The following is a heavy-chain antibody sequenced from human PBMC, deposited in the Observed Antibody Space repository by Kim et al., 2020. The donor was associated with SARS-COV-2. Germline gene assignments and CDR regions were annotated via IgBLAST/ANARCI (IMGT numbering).Heavy chain of an antibody. CDR3: ARDRHGDYLVDN. J-gene: IGHJ4*02. V-gene: IGHV3-48*02. Sequence: YYADSGKGRFTISRDNVKKSLYLQMSSLRDEDTAVYYCARDRHGDYLVDNWGQGTLVTVSS. D-gene: IGHD4-17*01.